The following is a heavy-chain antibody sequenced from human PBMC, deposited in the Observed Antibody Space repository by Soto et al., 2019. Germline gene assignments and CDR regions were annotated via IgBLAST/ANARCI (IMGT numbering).Heavy chain of an antibody. V-gene: IGHV4-39*01. J-gene: IGHJ2*01. CDR2: IYYSGST. Sequence: SETLSLTCTVSGGSISSSSYYWGWIRQPPGKGLEWIGSIYYSGSTYYNPSLKSRVTISVDTSKNQFSLKLSSVTAADTAVYYCARRMTSYYWYFDLWGRGTLVTVSS. CDR1: GGSISSSSYY. D-gene: IGHD2-21*02. CDR3: ARRMTSYYWYFDL.